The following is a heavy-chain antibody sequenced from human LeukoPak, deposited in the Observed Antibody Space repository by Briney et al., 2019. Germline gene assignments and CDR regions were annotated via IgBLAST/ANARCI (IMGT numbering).Heavy chain of an antibody. CDR3: ARDWAYDYGILTGDYTDAFDI. CDR2: ISSSSSYI. J-gene: IGHJ3*02. D-gene: IGHD3-9*01. CDR1: GFTFSSYS. V-gene: IGHV3-21*01. Sequence: GGSLRLSCAASGFTFSSYSMNWVRQAPGKGLEWVSSISSSSSYIYYADSVKGRFTISRDNAKNSLYLQMNSLRAEDTAVYYCARDWAYDYGILTGDYTDAFDIWGQGTKVTVSS.